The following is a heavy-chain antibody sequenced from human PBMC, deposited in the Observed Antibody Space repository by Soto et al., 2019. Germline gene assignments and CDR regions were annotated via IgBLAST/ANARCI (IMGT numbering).Heavy chain of an antibody. CDR3: AREGQPLGNDYYYGMDV. Sequence: QVQLVQSGAEVKKPGSSVKVSCKASGGTFSSYAISWVRQAPGQGLEWMGGIIPIFGTANYAQKFQGRVTITADKSTSTAYMELSSLRSEDTAVYYCAREGQPLGNDYYYGMDVWGQGTTVTVSS. J-gene: IGHJ6*02. V-gene: IGHV1-69*06. D-gene: IGHD6-13*01. CDR2: IIPIFGTA. CDR1: GGTFSSYA.